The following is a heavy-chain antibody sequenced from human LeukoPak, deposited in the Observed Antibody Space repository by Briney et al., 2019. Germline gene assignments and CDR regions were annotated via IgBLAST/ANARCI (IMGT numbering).Heavy chain of an antibody. CDR2: IYYSGST. D-gene: IGHD1-14*01. V-gene: IGHV4-59*01. J-gene: IGHJ4*02. Sequence: SETLSLTCTVSGGSISSYYWSWIRQPPGKGLEWIGYIYYSGSTNYNPSLESRVTISVDTSKNQFSLKLSSVTAADTAVYYCASGGHGIRYWGQGTLVTVSS. CDR1: GGSISSYY. CDR3: ASGGHGIRY.